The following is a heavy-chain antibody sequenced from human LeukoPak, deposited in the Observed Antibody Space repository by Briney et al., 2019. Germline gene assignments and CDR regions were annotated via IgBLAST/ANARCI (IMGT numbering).Heavy chain of an antibody. CDR2: IYPGDSDT. CDR3: ARVTSSDYGDYGDFDY. V-gene: IGHV5-51*01. CDR1: GYSFTSYW. J-gene: IGHJ4*02. D-gene: IGHD4-17*01. Sequence: GESLKISCKGSGYSFTSYWIGWVRQMPGKGLEWMGIIYPGDSDTRYSPSFQGQVTISADKSISTAYLQWSSLKASDTAMYYCARVTSSDYGDYGDFDYWGQGTLVTVSS.